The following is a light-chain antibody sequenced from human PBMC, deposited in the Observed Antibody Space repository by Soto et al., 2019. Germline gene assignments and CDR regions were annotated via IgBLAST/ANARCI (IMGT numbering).Light chain of an antibody. CDR3: QQYRT. Sequence: EIVLTQSPVTLSVSPGERATLSCRASQSVSSNLAWYQQKPGQAPRLLIYGASTRANGVPARFSGGGSGTEFTLTFSSLQSEDFALYYCQQYRTFGQGTKVEIK. V-gene: IGKV3-15*01. CDR2: GAS. J-gene: IGKJ1*01. CDR1: QSVSSN.